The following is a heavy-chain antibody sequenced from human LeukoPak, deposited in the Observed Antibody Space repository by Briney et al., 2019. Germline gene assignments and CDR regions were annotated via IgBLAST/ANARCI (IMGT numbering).Heavy chain of an antibody. V-gene: IGHV2-70*01. D-gene: IGHD2-2*01. CDR3: ARTSCYGNYYYYGMDV. CDR2: IHWDHDK. Sequence: SGPTLLNPTPPLTLTCTFSGFSLRSSGMCVSWIRQPPGKALEWLALIHWDHDKYYSTSLKTRLTISKDTSKNQVVLTMTNMDPVDTATYYCARTSCYGNYYYYGMDVWGQGTTVIVSS. J-gene: IGHJ6*01. CDR1: GFSLRSSGMC.